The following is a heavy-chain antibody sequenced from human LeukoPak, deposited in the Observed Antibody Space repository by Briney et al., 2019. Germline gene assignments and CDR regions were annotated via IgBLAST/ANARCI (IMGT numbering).Heavy chain of an antibody. CDR3: ARTPWTYYYGSGSSFDAFDI. CDR2: IYHSGST. CDR1: GYSISSGYY. V-gene: IGHV4-38-2*02. Sequence: PSETLSLTCTVSGYSISSGYYWGWIRQPPGKGLEWIGSIYHSGSTYYNPSLKSRVTISVDTSKNQFSLKLSSVTAADTAVYYCARTPWTYYYGSGSSFDAFDIWGQGTMVTVSS. D-gene: IGHD3-10*01. J-gene: IGHJ3*02.